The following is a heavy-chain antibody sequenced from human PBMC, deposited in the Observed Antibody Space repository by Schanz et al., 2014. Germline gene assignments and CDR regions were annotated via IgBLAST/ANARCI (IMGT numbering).Heavy chain of an antibody. CDR2: ISSSSIYT. V-gene: IGHV3-21*05. Sequence: VQLVESGGGVVQPGRSLRLSCAASGFTFRSHGMHWVRQAPGKGLEWVSYISSSSIYTNYADSVKGRFTISRDNAKNSLYLQMNSLRAEDPAVYYCAREGEWGYDPPRHWGQGTLVTVSS. J-gene: IGHJ4*02. D-gene: IGHD5-12*01. CDR3: AREGEWGYDPPRH. CDR1: GFTFRSHG.